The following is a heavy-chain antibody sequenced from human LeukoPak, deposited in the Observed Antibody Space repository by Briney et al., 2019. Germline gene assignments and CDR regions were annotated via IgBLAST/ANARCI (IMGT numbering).Heavy chain of an antibody. Sequence: ASVKVSCKASGYTFTGYYMHWVRQAPGQGLEWMGLINPSSGGTTYAQNFQGRVTMARDTSINTAYMELSRLTSDDTAVYYCARGLLRLGYCSGGSCYSGGMDVWGQGTTVTVSS. V-gene: IGHV1-2*02. D-gene: IGHD2-15*01. CDR2: INPSSGGT. J-gene: IGHJ6*02. CDR3: ARGLLRLGYCSGGSCYSGGMDV. CDR1: GYTFTGYY.